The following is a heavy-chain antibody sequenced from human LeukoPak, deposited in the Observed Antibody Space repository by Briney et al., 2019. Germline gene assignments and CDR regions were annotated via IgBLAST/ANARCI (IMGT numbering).Heavy chain of an antibody. CDR2: IKQDGSNK. Sequence: GGSLRLSCAASGFTFSSYWMSWVRQAPGKGLEWVANIKQDGSNKYYADSVKGRFTISRDNSKNTPYLQMNSLRAEDTAVYYCARERSGQWLINYFDYWGQGTLVTVSS. D-gene: IGHD6-19*01. J-gene: IGHJ4*02. V-gene: IGHV3-7*01. CDR1: GFTFSSYW. CDR3: ARERSGQWLINYFDY.